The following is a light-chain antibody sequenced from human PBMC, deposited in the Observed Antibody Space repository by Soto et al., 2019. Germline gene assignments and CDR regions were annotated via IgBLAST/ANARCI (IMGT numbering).Light chain of an antibody. CDR1: QTINNN. J-gene: IGKJ5*01. V-gene: IGKV1-39*01. CDR3: QQTYITPIT. Sequence: DIEMTQSPSSLSASVGDRVTISCRTSQTINNNLNWYQQRPGKAPKLLIYSSSSLMSGVPPRFSGSGSETEFTLTISSLKPEDFATYFCQQTYITPITFGQGTRLDIK. CDR2: SSS.